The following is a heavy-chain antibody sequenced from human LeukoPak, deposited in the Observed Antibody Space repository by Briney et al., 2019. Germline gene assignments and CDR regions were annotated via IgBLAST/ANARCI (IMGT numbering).Heavy chain of an antibody. CDR3: ARVLHSGSSSSWWFDP. J-gene: IGHJ5*02. CDR1: GFTFSSYE. Sequence: GGSLRLSCAASGFTFSSYEMNWVRQAPGKGLEWVSYISSSGSTIYYADSVKGRFTISRDNAENSLHLQMNSLRAEDTSVYYCARVLHSGSSSSWWFDPWGQGALVTVSS. V-gene: IGHV3-48*03. CDR2: ISSSGSTI. D-gene: IGHD6-6*01.